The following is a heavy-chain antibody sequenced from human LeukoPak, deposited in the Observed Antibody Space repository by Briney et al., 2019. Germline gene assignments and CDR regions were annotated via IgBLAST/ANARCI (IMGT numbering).Heavy chain of an antibody. CDR3: ARDEGDCPDY. CDR2: TIPMLTIA. V-gene: IGHV1-69*04. J-gene: IGHJ4*02. CDR1: GDTFSSYA. Sequence: SVKVSCKTSGDTFSSYAINWVRQAPGQGLEWMGRTIPMLTIANYAQKFQGRVTITADKSTSTAYMELSSLRSEDTAVYYCARDEGDCPDYWGQGTLVTVSS. D-gene: IGHD2-21*02.